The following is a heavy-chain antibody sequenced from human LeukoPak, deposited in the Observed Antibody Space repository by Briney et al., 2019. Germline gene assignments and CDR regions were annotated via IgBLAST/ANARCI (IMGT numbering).Heavy chain of an antibody. CDR2: IYYSGST. CDR1: GASISGSGYY. J-gene: IGHJ4*02. D-gene: IGHD3-3*01. CDR3: ARVPTDYDFWSGYSDY. V-gene: IGHV4-39*07. Sequence: SETLSLTCAVSGASISGSGYYLGWIRQPPGKGLEWIGTIYYSGSTYYNPSLKSRVTISVETSKNQFSLKLSSVTAADTAVYYCARVPTDYDFWSGYSDYWGQGTLVTVSS.